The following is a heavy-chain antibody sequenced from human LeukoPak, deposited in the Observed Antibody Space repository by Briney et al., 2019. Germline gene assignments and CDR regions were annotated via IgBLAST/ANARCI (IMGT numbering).Heavy chain of an antibody. CDR1: GGSIGSYY. V-gene: IGHV4-59*01. D-gene: IGHD6-13*01. CDR2: MHNSGSG. CDR3: ARDRGSSTWYFFGMDV. Sequence: SVTLSLTCTVSGGSIGSYYWSWMRHSPGKGLEWIGYMHNSGSGKYNPSLKSRATISVDTSKNQVSLKVTSVTAADTAVYFCARDRGSSTWYFFGMDVWGQGITVTVS. J-gene: IGHJ6*02.